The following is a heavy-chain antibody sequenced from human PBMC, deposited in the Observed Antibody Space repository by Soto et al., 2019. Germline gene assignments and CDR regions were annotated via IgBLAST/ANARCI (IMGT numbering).Heavy chain of an antibody. J-gene: IGHJ6*02. CDR1: GGSISSYY. V-gene: IGHV4-4*07. Sequence: QVQLQESGPGLVKPSETLSLTCTVSGGSISSYYWSWIRQPAGKGLEWIWGIYTGGSTKYNPSLQSRVTMSLDTSKNQFSLKLNSVTAADTAVYYCVRDYDFWSGSFGMDVWGQGTTVTVSS. CDR3: VRDYDFWSGSFGMDV. CDR2: IYTGGST. D-gene: IGHD3-3*01.